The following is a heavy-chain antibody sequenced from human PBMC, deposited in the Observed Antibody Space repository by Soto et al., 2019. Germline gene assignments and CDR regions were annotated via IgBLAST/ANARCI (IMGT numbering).Heavy chain of an antibody. CDR2: IYPGDSDT. Sequence: GESLKISCKGSGYSFTSYWVGWVRQMPGKGLEWMGIIYPGDSDTRYSPSFQGQVTISADKSISTAYLQWSSLKASDTAMYYCARLSHYDILTGYYIPSYYYGMDVWAQRTTVTVSS. J-gene: IGHJ6*02. CDR3: ARLSHYDILTGYYIPSYYYGMDV. V-gene: IGHV5-51*01. CDR1: GYSFTSYW. D-gene: IGHD3-9*01.